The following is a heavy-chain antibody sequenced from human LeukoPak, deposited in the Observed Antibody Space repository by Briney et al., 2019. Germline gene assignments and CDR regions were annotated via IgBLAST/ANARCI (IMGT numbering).Heavy chain of an antibody. Sequence: GGSLRLSCAASGFTFSSYAMSWVRQASGKGLEWVSGISGSGDNTYYADSVKGRFTISRDNSKNTLYVQVNSLGTEDTAAYYCAKGSYYDSSGSFYFDYWGQGTLVTVSS. J-gene: IGHJ4*02. CDR3: AKGSYYDSSGSFYFDY. CDR1: GFTFSSYA. CDR2: ISGSGDNT. D-gene: IGHD3-22*01. V-gene: IGHV3-23*01.